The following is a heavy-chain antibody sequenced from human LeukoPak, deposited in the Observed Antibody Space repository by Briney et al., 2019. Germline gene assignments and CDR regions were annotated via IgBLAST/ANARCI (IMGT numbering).Heavy chain of an antibody. J-gene: IGHJ6*02. V-gene: IGHV4-59*01. D-gene: IGHD3-10*01. Sequence: SETLSLTCTVSGGSISSYYWSWIRQPPGKGLEWNGYIYYSGSTNYNPSLKSRVTISVDTSKNQFSLKLSSVTAADTAVYYCARGYYGSGSYFRGMDVWGQGTTVTVSS. CDR3: ARGYYGSGSYFRGMDV. CDR1: GGSISSYY. CDR2: IYYSGST.